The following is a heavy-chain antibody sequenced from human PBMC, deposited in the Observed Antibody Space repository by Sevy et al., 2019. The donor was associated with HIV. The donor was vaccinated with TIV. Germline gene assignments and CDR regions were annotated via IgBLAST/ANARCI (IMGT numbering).Heavy chain of an antibody. CDR2: ISSSSSDI. CDR1: GFTFSTYD. D-gene: IGHD3-16*02. V-gene: IGHV3-48*01. J-gene: IGHJ4*02. Sequence: GGSLRLSCAASGFTFSTYDMNWVRQAPGKGLEWISYISSSSSDIYYADSVKGGFSISRDNVGNSLYLQMNSLRAEDTALYYCTRARVVWGSYRYDDYWGQGTLVTVSS. CDR3: TRARVVWGSYRYDDY.